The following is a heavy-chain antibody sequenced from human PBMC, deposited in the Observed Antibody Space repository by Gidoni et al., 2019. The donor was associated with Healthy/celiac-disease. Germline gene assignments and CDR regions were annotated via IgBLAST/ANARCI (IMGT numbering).Heavy chain of an antibody. D-gene: IGHD3-3*01. J-gene: IGHJ3*02. CDR1: GFTFSRYG. CDR2: RWDDGSNK. CDR3: ARGRFITIFGVAPFRDAFDI. V-gene: IGHV3-33*01. Sequence: QVQLVESGGGVVQPGRSLRLSCPASGFTFSRYGLPWVSQAAGKGLEWVAVRWDDGSNKYYAESVKGRFTISRDNSKNTLYLQMNSLRAEDTAVYYGARGRFITIFGVAPFRDAFDIWGQGTMVTVSS.